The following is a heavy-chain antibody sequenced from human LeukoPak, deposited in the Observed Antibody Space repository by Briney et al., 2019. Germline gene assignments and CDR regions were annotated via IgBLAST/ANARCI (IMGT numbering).Heavy chain of an antibody. Sequence: PSETLSLTCTVSGGSISSSSYYWSWIRQPPGTGLEWIGYIYYSGSTNYNPSLKSRVTISVDTSKNQFSLKLSSVTAADTAVYYCAAVRAGTVDYWGQETLVTVSS. CDR1: GGSISSSSYY. CDR3: AAVRAGTVDY. D-gene: IGHD6-19*01. CDR2: IYYSGST. J-gene: IGHJ4*02. V-gene: IGHV4-61*01.